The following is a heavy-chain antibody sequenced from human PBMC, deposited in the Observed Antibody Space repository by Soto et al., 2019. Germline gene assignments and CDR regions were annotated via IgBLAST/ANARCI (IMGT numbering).Heavy chain of an antibody. Sequence: QVQLQESGPGLVKPSQTLSLTCTVSGGSISSGDYYWSWIRQPPGKGLEWIGYIYYSGSTYYNPSLKSRVTISVDTSKNQFSLKLSSVTAADTAVYYCARGYQYVEWLRINHWFDPWGQGTLVTVSS. CDR2: IYYSGST. V-gene: IGHV4-30-4*01. D-gene: IGHD5-12*01. J-gene: IGHJ5*02. CDR1: GGSISSGDYY. CDR3: ARGYQYVEWLRINHWFDP.